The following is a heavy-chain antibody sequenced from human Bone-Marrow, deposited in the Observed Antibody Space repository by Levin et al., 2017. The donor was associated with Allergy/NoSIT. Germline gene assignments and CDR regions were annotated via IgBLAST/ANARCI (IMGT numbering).Heavy chain of an antibody. CDR1: GSSVTSHS. Sequence: GESLKISCAASGSSVTSHSMTWVRPTPGKGLEWVSIKDIIGTTYYADPVRGRFTIARDSSTNMVYLQMNNLRPEDTAVYYCAKSPATRNWYFDLWGRGTLVTVSS. CDR3: AKSPATRNWYFDL. CDR2: KDIIGTT. V-gene: IGHV3-53*01. J-gene: IGHJ2*01. D-gene: IGHD1-1*01.